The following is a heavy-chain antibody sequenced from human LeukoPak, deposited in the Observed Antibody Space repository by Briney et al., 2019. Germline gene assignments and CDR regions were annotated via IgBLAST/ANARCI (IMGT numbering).Heavy chain of an antibody. V-gene: IGHV3-48*02. CDR3: ATTRGQLWQWPNFFDY. CDR1: GFTFSSYS. Sequence: GGSQRLSCAASGFTFSSYSMNWVRQAPGKGLEWVSYISSSSSTIYYADSVKGRFTISRDNAKNSLYLQMNSLRDEDTAVYYCATTRGQLWQWPNFFDYWGHGTLVTVSS. CDR2: ISSSSSTI. J-gene: IGHJ4*01. D-gene: IGHD6-19*01.